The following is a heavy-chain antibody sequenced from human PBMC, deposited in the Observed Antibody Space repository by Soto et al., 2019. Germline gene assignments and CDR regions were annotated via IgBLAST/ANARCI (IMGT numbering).Heavy chain of an antibody. Sequence: EVQLVESGGGLVKPGGSLRLSCAASGFTFSSYSMNWVRQAPGKGLEWVASISSSSSYIYYADSVKGRFTISRDNAKNSLYLQMNSLRAEDTAVYYCARDQLSSSCDYYYYYGMDVWGQGTTVTVSS. CDR3: ARDQLSSSCDYYYYYGMDV. D-gene: IGHD6-13*01. CDR1: GFTFSSYS. J-gene: IGHJ6*02. CDR2: ISSSSSYI. V-gene: IGHV3-21*01.